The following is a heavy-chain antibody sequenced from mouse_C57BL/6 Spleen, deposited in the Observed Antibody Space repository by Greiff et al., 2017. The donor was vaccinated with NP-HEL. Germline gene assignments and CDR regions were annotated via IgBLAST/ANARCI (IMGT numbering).Heavy chain of an antibody. J-gene: IGHJ2*01. V-gene: IGHV1-63*01. CDR3: ARKGDSFDY. CDR2: IYPGGGYT. CDR1: GYTFTNYW. Sequence: VNVVESGAELVRPGTSVKMSCKASGYTFTNYWIGWAKQRPGHGLEWIGDIYPGGGYTNYNEKFKGKATLTADKSSSTAYMQFSSLTSEDSAIYYCARKGDSFDYWGQGTTLTVSS.